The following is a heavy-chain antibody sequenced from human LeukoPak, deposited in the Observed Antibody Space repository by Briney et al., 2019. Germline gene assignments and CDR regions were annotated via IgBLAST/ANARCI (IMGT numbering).Heavy chain of an antibody. CDR2: INPNSGGT. CDR1: GYTFTGYY. D-gene: IGHD5-18*01. Sequence: WASVKVSCKASGYTFTGYYMHWVRQAPGQGLEWMGWINPNSGGTNYAQKFQGRVTMTRDTSISTAYMELSRLRSDDTAVYYCARGGRRGYSYGVMNWFDPWGQGTLVTVSS. V-gene: IGHV1-2*02. J-gene: IGHJ5*02. CDR3: ARGGRRGYSYGVMNWFDP.